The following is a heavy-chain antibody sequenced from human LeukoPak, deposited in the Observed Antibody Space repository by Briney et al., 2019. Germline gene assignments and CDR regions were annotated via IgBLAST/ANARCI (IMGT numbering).Heavy chain of an antibody. V-gene: IGHV3-23*01. Sequence: GGSLRLSCVASGFTFSNYAISWVRQAPGKGLEWVSVISAGGSTYYADSVKGRVTISSDNSKDTVNLQMNSLRVEDTAIYYCAKDRGEVYYGSGSYFDFWGQGMLVTVSS. CDR3: AKDRGEVYYGSGSYFDF. J-gene: IGHJ4*02. D-gene: IGHD3-10*01. CDR1: GFTFSNYA. CDR2: ISAGGST.